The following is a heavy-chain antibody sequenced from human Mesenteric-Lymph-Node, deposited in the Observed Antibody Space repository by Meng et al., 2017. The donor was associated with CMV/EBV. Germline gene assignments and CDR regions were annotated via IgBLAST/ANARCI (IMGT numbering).Heavy chain of an antibody. V-gene: IGHV3-9*01. CDR3: AKEGGFCGRTTCYNGGFDI. Sequence: GGSLRLSCAASGFTFDDYAMHWVRQAPGKGLEWVSGISWNSGSIGYADSVKGRFSISRDNFNNTVHLQMNSLRPEDTAMYYCAKEGGFCGRTTCYNGGFDIWAQGTMVTVSS. CDR2: ISWNSGSI. D-gene: IGHD4-23*01. J-gene: IGHJ3*02. CDR1: GFTFDDYA.